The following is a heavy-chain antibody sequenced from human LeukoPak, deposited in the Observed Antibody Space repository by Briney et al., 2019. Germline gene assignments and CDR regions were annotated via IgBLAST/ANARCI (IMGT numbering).Heavy chain of an antibody. Sequence: PGGSLRLSCAASGFTFSSYWMHWVRQAPGKGLVWVSRINSDVITTTYADSVKGRFTISRDNAKNTLYLQMGSLRAEDTAVYYCARGGYYFDYWGQGTLVTVSS. CDR3: ARGGYYFDY. D-gene: IGHD2-15*01. CDR2: INSDVITT. J-gene: IGHJ4*02. V-gene: IGHV3-74*01. CDR1: GFTFSSYW.